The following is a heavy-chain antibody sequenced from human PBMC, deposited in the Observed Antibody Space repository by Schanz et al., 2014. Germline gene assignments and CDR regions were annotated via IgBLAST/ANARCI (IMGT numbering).Heavy chain of an antibody. CDR2: ISGSGGST. CDR3: AKSQGSSFDS. D-gene: IGHD6-13*01. J-gene: IGHJ4*02. CDR1: GFAFSSYG. Sequence: EVQLLESGGGLVQPGGSLRLSCLASGFAFSSYGMNWLRQAPGKGLEWVSAISGSGGSTYYADSVRGRFTISRDNSKTTVYLQMNSLRAEDTAVYYCAKSQGSSFDSWGQGTLVTVSS. V-gene: IGHV3-23*01.